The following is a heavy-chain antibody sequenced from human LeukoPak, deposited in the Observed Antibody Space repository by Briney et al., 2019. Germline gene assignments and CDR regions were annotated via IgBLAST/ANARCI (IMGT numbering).Heavy chain of an antibody. Sequence: WVRQAPGKGLEWIGIIYYSGSTYYNPSLKSRLTISVDTSKNQFSLKVSSVTAADTAVYYCARHRAGGSGMAVDYWGQGTLVTVSS. CDR3: ARHRAGGSGMAVDY. V-gene: IGHV4-39*01. D-gene: IGHD3-10*01. J-gene: IGHJ4*02. CDR2: IYYSGST.